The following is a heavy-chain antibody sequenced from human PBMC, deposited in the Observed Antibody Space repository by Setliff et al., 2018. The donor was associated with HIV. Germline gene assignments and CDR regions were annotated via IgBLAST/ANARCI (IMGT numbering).Heavy chain of an antibody. Sequence: SATLSLTCTVSGGSISSGHYYWSWIRQPAGKGLEWIGHIYSSGSTNYNPSLKSRVTISVDTSKNQFSLKLSSVTAADTAVYYCAKQYCGGDCYSDSYYYVDVWGKGTTVTVSS. CDR2: IYSSGST. J-gene: IGHJ6*03. CDR3: AKQYCGGDCYSDSYYYVDV. D-gene: IGHD2-21*01. CDR1: GGSISSGHYY. V-gene: IGHV4-61*09.